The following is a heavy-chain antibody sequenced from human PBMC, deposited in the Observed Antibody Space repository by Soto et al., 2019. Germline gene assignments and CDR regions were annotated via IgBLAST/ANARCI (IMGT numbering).Heavy chain of an antibody. V-gene: IGHV3-30*18. Sequence: GGSLRLSCAASGFTFSSYGMHWVRQAPGKGLEWVAVISYDGSNKYYADSVKGRFTISRDNSKNTLYLQMNSLRAEDTAVYYCAKDYDPYGMDVWGQGTTVTV. J-gene: IGHJ6*02. CDR1: GFTFSSYG. CDR2: ISYDGSNK. D-gene: IGHD3-3*01. CDR3: AKDYDPYGMDV.